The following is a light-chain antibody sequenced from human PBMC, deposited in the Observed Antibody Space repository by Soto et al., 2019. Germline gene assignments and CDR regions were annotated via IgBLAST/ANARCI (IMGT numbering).Light chain of an antibody. J-gene: IGKJ1*01. V-gene: IGKV1-39*01. CDR2: GAS. CDR1: QTISNN. Sequence: DIQVTQSPSSLSAFVGDRVTITCRTSQTISNNLNWYQQQPGIAPNLLIYGASSLQSGVPSRFSGSGSGTDFTLTISSLQPEDFATYFCQQSSSAPLTFGQGTKV. CDR3: QQSSSAPLT.